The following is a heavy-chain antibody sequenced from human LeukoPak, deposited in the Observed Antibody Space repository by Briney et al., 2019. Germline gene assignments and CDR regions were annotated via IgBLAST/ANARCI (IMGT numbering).Heavy chain of an antibody. V-gene: IGHV3-21*01. J-gene: IGHJ4*02. CDR2: ISSSSSYI. CDR3: ARDFITYYYDSSGYYFGGNPDY. Sequence: GGSLRLSCAASGFTFSSYSMNWVRQAPGKGLEWVSSISSSSSYIYYADSVKGRFTISRDNAKNSLYLQMNSLRAEDTAVYYCARDFITYYYDSSGYYFGGNPDYWGQGTLVTVSS. D-gene: IGHD3-22*01. CDR1: GFTFSSYS.